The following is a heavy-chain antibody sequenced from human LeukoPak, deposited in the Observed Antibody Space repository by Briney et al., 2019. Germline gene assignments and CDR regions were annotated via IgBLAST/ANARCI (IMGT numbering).Heavy chain of an antibody. J-gene: IGHJ4*02. Sequence: GGSLRLSCAASGFTFSNYGMSWVRQAPGKGLEWVTGINASGGSAYADSVKGRFTISRDNSKNTLYMQMNSLRAEDTALYYCAKEVLDDNWITIDYWGQGILVSVSS. D-gene: IGHD1-1*01. V-gene: IGHV3-23*01. CDR1: GFTFSNYG. CDR2: INASGGSA. CDR3: AKEVLDDNWITIDY.